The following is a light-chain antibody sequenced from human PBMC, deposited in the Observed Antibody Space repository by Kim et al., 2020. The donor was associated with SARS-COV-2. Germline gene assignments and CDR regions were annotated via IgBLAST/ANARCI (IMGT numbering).Light chain of an antibody. CDR2: GAS. CDR3: QQYGSSPPIT. CDR1: QSVSSNY. V-gene: IGKV3-20*01. J-gene: IGKJ5*01. Sequence: PGEKATLPCRASQSVSSNYLAWYQQKPGQAPRLLIYGASSRATGIPDRFSGSASGTDFTLTISRLEPEDFAVYYCQQYGSSPPITFGQGTRLEIK.